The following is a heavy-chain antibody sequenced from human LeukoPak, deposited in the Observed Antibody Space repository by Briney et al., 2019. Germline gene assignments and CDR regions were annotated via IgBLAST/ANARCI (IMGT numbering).Heavy chain of an antibody. CDR1: GYAFSNYY. Sequence: ASVKVSCKAFGYAFSNYYIHWVRQAPGQGLEWMGSINPSGGSPSYAQKFQGRVTMTWDTSPSTVHMDLNSLTSEDTALYYCARVPKVGAIRLDYWGQGTLVTVSS. D-gene: IGHD1-26*01. CDR2: INPSGGSP. J-gene: IGHJ4*02. CDR3: ARVPKVGAIRLDY. V-gene: IGHV1-46*01.